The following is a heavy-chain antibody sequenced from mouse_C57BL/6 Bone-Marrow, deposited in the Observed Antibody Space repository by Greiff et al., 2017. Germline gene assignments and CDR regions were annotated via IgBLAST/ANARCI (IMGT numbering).Heavy chain of an antibody. J-gene: IGHJ3*01. CDR1: GYTFTSYY. Sequence: QVQLQQSGPELVKPGASVKLSCKASGYTFTSYYMNWVKQRPGQGLEWIGWIYPGDGSTKDTAKFKGKATLTVDTSSSTAYVQLTSLTSEDSAGYYCASEGDYDCPYFAYWGQGTRVTVSA. CDR3: ASEGDYDCPYFAY. D-gene: IGHD2-4*01. V-gene: IGHV1-85*01. CDR2: IYPGDGST.